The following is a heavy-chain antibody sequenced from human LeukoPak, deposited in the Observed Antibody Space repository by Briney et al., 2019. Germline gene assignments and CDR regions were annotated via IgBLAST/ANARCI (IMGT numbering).Heavy chain of an antibody. V-gene: IGHV4-39*01. CDR2: IYYSGST. D-gene: IGHD6-19*01. J-gene: IGHJ4*02. CDR1: STFIGSTRSS. Sequence: MSSETLSLTPTDLSTFIGSTRSSSGWIRQPPGKGLEWIGRIYYSGSTYYNPSLKSRVTISVDTSKNPFSLKLSSVTAADTAVYYCARRGSSGRPVSYHTTCWSQRTLVTVSS. CDR3: ARRGSSGRPVSYHTTC.